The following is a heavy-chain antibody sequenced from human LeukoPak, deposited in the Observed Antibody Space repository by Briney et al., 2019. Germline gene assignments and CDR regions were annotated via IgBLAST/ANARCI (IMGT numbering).Heavy chain of an antibody. CDR2: ISPNSGVP. CDR3: AREVGYSTSWYGRFDP. Sequence: ASVKVSCKASGYTFTGYYIHCVRQAPGQGLEWLGRISPNSGVPNYAQKFQGRATMTRDTSVNTVYMELSGLKSDDTGAYYCAREVGYSTSWYGRFDPWGQGTVVTVSS. CDR1: GYTFTGYY. V-gene: IGHV1-2*05. D-gene: IGHD6-13*01. J-gene: IGHJ5*02.